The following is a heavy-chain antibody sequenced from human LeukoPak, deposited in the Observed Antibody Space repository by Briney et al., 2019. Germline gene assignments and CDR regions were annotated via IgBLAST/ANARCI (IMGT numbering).Heavy chain of an antibody. CDR1: GFTFSSYW. Sequence: GGSLRLSCAASGFTFSSYWMHWVRQAPGKGLVWVSRINSDGSSTSYADSVKGRFTISRDNAKNSLYLQMNSLRAEDTAMYYCARDNTDGGSYYIEELFFHHWGQGTLVTVSS. CDR2: INSDGSST. CDR3: ARDNTDGGSYYIEELFFHH. V-gene: IGHV3-74*01. J-gene: IGHJ1*01. D-gene: IGHD1-26*01.